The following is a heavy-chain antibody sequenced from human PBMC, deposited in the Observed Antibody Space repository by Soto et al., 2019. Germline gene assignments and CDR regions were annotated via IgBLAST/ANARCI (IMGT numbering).Heavy chain of an antibody. D-gene: IGHD5-18*01. CDR3: ARSGGAKIMERIQLPDY. CDR2: INPNSGGT. J-gene: IGHJ4*02. V-gene: IGHV1-2*02. Sequence: QVQLVQSGAEVKKPGASVQVSCKASGYTFTGYYMHWVRQAPGQGLEWMGWINPNSGGTNYAQKFQGRVTMTRDTSISTAYMELSRLRSDDTAVYYCARSGGAKIMERIQLPDYWGQGTLVTVSS. CDR1: GYTFTGYY.